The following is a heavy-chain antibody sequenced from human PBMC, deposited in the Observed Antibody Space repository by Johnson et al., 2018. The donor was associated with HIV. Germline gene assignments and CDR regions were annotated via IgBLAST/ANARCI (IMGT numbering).Heavy chain of an antibody. CDR3: ARAYTYGAFDI. Sequence: VQLVESGGGLIQPGGYLRLSCVASGFTVSSNYMSWVRQAPGKGLEWVSVIYSGGSTYHADSVKGRFIISRDNSKSTLYLQMNSLRAEDTAVYYCARAYTYGAFDIWGQGTTVTISS. CDR2: IYSGGST. V-gene: IGHV3-53*01. D-gene: IGHD5-18*01. J-gene: IGHJ3*02. CDR1: GFTVSSNY.